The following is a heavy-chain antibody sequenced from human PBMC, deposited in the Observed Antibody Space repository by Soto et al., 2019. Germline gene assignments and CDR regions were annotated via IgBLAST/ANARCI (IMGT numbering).Heavy chain of an antibody. CDR1: GGSISSYY. D-gene: IGHD3-22*01. CDR2: IYYSGST. CDR3: ARDIVRDSSGYYANWFDP. J-gene: IGHJ5*02. V-gene: IGHV4-59*01. Sequence: QVQLQESGPGLVKPSETLSLTCTVSGGSISSYYWSWIRQPPGKGLEWIGYIYYSGSTNYNPYLKSRVTISVDTSKNHFSLKLSSVTAADTAVYYCARDIVRDSSGYYANWFDPWGQGTLVTVSS.